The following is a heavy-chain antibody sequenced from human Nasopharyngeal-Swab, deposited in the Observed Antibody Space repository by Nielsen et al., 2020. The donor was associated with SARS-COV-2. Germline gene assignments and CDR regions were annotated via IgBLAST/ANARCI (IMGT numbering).Heavy chain of an antibody. Sequence: GGSLRLSCAASGFTFNNYNFNWVRQAPGKGLEWVSSISSSSSYIYYADSVKGRFTISRDNAKNSLYLQMNSLRAEDTAVYYCARDISGYYPEFWGQGTLVTVSS. D-gene: IGHD3-22*01. CDR2: ISSSSSYI. J-gene: IGHJ4*02. V-gene: IGHV3-21*01. CDR1: GFTFNNYN. CDR3: ARDISGYYPEF.